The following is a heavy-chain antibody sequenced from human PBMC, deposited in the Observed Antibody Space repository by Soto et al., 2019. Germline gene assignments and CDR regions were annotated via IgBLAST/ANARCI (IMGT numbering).Heavy chain of an antibody. CDR1: GGSISSYY. CDR2: VYHSGSR. Sequence: SLTCTVSGGSISSYYWSWIRQPPGKGLEWIGFVYHSGSRNYDPSLKSRVTISVDTSKNQFFLKLTSVTAADTALYYCARRNLFFDSWGQGTLVTVSS. V-gene: IGHV4-59*08. CDR3: ARRNLFFDS. J-gene: IGHJ4*02.